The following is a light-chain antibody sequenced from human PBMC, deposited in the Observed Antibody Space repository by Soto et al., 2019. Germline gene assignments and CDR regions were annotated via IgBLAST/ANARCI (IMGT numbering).Light chain of an antibody. Sequence: QSVLTQPPSASGTPVQRVTISCSGSSSNIGSNYVYWYQQLPGTAPKLLIYRNDQRPSGLPDRFSGSESGTSASLAISGLRSEDEADYYCAAWDASLSGWVFGGGTQLTVL. CDR2: RND. CDR1: SSNIGSNY. V-gene: IGLV1-47*01. CDR3: AAWDASLSGWV. J-gene: IGLJ3*02.